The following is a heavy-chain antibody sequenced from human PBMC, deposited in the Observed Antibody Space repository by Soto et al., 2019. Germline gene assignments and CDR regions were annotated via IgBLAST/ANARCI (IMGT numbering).Heavy chain of an antibody. CDR1: GGSISDYF. J-gene: IGHJ4*02. Sequence: SETLSLTCTVSGGSISDYFWSWIRQPPVKGLELSGYIFHYGSANYNPSLKSRVTISVDTSKNQFSLELISLTAADTAVYYCARSCARLTGYYRYWGQGILVTVSS. CDR3: ARSCARLTGYYRY. V-gene: IGHV4-4*09. D-gene: IGHD3-9*01. CDR2: IFHYGSA.